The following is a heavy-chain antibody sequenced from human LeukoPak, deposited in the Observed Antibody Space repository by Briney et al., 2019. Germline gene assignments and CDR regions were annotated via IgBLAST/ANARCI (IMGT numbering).Heavy chain of an antibody. Sequence: GGSLRLSCAASGFTFSSYAMSWVRQAPGKGLEWVSSISSSSSHMYYADSVKGRFTISRDNAKNSLYLQMNTLRAEDTAVYYCARDDTSVHFFDYWGQGTLVTVSS. D-gene: IGHD1-1*01. CDR1: GFTFSSYA. CDR3: ARDDTSVHFFDY. CDR2: ISSSSSHM. J-gene: IGHJ4*02. V-gene: IGHV3-21*01.